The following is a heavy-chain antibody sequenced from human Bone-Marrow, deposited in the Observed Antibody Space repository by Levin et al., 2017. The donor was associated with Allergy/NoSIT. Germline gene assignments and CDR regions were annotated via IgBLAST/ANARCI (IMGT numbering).Heavy chain of an antibody. D-gene: IGHD6-19*01. Sequence: ASVKVSCKASGYTFTSYYMHWVRQAPGQGLEWMGIINPSGGSTSYAQKFQGRVTMTRDTSTSTVYMELSSLRSEDTAVYYCARAGVRYSSGWSPGGYYGMDVWGQGTTVTVSS. CDR2: INPSGGST. CDR1: GYTFTSYY. J-gene: IGHJ6*02. CDR3: ARAGVRYSSGWSPGGYYGMDV. V-gene: IGHV1-46*01.